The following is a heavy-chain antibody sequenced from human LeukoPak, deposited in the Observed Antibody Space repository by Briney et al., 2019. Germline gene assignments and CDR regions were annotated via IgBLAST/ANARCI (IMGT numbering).Heavy chain of an antibody. CDR2: INPNSGGT. D-gene: IGHD3-9*01. CDR1: GYTFTGYY. Sequence: ASVKVSCKASGYTFTGYYMHWVRQAPGQGLEWMGWINPNSGGTNYAQKFQGWVTMTRDTSISTAYMELSRLRSDDTAVYYCARGHTLRYFDWFAPTAPFDYWGQGTLVTVSS. CDR3: ARGHTLRYFDWFAPTAPFDY. J-gene: IGHJ4*02. V-gene: IGHV1-2*04.